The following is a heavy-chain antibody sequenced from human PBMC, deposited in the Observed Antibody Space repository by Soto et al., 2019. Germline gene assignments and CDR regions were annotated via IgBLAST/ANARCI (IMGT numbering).Heavy chain of an antibody. CDR1: GYSFTELS. D-gene: IGHD3-3*01. CDR2: FDPEEGKI. J-gene: IGHJ6*03. Sequence: ASVKVSCKVSGYSFTELSMHWVRQAPGKGLEWMGGFDPEEGKIIYAQKFQGRVTMTEDTSTDTAYMELSSLRSEDTAVYYCARDPDDFWSGYYYYYYYYMDVWGKGTTVTVSS. CDR3: ARDPDDFWSGYYYYYYYYMDV. V-gene: IGHV1-24*01.